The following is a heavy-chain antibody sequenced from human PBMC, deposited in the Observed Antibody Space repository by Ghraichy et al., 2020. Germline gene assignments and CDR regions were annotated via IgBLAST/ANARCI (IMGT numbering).Heavy chain of an antibody. CDR3: AKVMGEGQWLAYFDC. Sequence: GGSLRLSCAASGFTFNTYAMTWVRQAPGKGLEWVAGISGSGGSTYYADSVKGRFTISRDTSKNTLDMQMNSLRPEDTALYYCAKVMGEGQWLAYFDCWGQGTLVTFSS. CDR2: ISGSGGST. CDR1: GFTFNTYA. D-gene: IGHD6-19*01. J-gene: IGHJ4*02. V-gene: IGHV3-23*01.